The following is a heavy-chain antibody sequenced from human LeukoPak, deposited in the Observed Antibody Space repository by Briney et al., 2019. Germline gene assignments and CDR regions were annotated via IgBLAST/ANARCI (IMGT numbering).Heavy chain of an antibody. CDR1: EYSFTTYW. J-gene: IGHJ6*03. V-gene: IGHV5-51*01. CDR2: VYPGDSDT. CDR3: VRPAGGHYDYYYMDV. D-gene: IGHD3-16*01. Sequence: GESLKISCKASEYSFTTYWIGWVRQTPEKGLEWIGVVYPGDSDTRYNPPFQGQVSISADKSINTAFLQWSSLKVSDTAMYYCVRPAGGHYDYYYMDVWGKGTAVTVSS.